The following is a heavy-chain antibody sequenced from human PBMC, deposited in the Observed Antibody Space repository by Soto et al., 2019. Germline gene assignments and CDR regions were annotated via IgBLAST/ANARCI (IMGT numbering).Heavy chain of an antibody. Sequence: EVQLLESGGGLVQPGGSLRLSCAASGFTFSIYAMSWVRQAPGKGLEWVSTIHNGGNTYYADSVRGRFTTSRDNSKNTLYLQMNSLRAEDTAVYYCAKYRGMDTVRYYFDYWGQGSLVTVSS. CDR1: GFTFSIYA. D-gene: IGHD5-18*01. CDR3: AKYRGMDTVRYYFDY. V-gene: IGHV3-23*01. CDR2: IHNGGNT. J-gene: IGHJ4*02.